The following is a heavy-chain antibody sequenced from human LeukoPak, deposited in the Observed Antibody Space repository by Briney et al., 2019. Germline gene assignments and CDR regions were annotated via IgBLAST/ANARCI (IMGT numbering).Heavy chain of an antibody. CDR2: IYYSGST. J-gene: IGHJ6*02. D-gene: IGHD1-26*01. Sequence: KTSETLSLTCTVSGGSISSYYWSWIRQPPGKGLEWIGYIYYSGSTNYNPSLKSRVTISVDTSKNQFSLKLSSVTAADTAVYYCARGPDPGKVGAAIYYYYGMDVWGQGTTVTVSS. CDR1: GGSISSYY. V-gene: IGHV4-59*12. CDR3: ARGPDPGKVGAAIYYYYGMDV.